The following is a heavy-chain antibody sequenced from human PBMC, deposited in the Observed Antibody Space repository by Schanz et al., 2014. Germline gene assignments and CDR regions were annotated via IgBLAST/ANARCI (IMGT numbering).Heavy chain of an antibody. J-gene: IGHJ6*02. CDR1: GYTFTSYS. D-gene: IGHD5-12*01. Sequence: QVQLVQSGAEVKKPGASVKVSCKASGYTFTSYSIHWVRQAPGQGLEWMGWINVGNGNMKYSQKFQGRVTITRDTSASTAYMELTSLRSEDTAVYFCARDLTVDTGYVVHYCYYGMDVWGHGTTVTVSS. CDR3: ARDLTVDTGYVVHYCYYGMDV. V-gene: IGHV1-3*01. CDR2: INVGNGNM.